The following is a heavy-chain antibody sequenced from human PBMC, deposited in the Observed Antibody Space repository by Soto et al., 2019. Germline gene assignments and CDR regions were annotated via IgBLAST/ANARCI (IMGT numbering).Heavy chain of an antibody. CDR2: ISAYNGNT. Sequence: QVQLVQSGAEVKKPGASVKVSCKASGYTFTSYGISWVRQAPGQGLEWMGWISAYNGNTNYAQKLQGRVTMTTDTSTSTAYMELRSLRSDDTAAYYCARVPRPYCSGGSCYSFDWYFDLWGRGTLVTVSS. V-gene: IGHV1-18*01. D-gene: IGHD2-15*01. CDR3: ARVPRPYCSGGSCYSFDWYFDL. CDR1: GYTFTSYG. J-gene: IGHJ2*01.